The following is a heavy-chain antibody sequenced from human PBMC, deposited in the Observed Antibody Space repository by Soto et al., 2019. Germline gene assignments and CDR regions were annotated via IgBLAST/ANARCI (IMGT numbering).Heavy chain of an antibody. CDR2: IYFSGIA. Sequence: SETLSLTCTVSGASITDSYWSWIRQPPEKGLEWIGYIYFSGIANYNPSLKSRATISRDASKNEFSLKLTSVTAADTAIYYCAXGDSDLAVSEAAYWGQGTLVTV. D-gene: IGHD2-15*01. CDR1: GASITDSY. J-gene: IGHJ1*01. CDR3: AXGDSDLAVSEAAY. V-gene: IGHV4-59*03.